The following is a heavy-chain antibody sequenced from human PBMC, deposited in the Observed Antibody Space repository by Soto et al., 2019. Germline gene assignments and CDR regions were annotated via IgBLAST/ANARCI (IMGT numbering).Heavy chain of an antibody. CDR1: GYTFTSYG. Sequence: ASVKVSFKASGYTFTSYGISWVRQAPGQGLEWMGWISAYNGNKKYAQKLQGRVTMTTDTSTSTAYMELRSLRSDDTAVYYCAPHTLDTGMPSGYWGQGTLVTVSS. CDR2: ISAYNGNK. D-gene: IGHD5-18*01. V-gene: IGHV1-18*01. CDR3: APHTLDTGMPSGY. J-gene: IGHJ4*02.